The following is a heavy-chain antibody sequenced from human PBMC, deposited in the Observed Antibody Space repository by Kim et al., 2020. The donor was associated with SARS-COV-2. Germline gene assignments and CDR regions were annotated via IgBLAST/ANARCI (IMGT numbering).Heavy chain of an antibody. CDR3: ATGLGSGWYNPPYYFDY. D-gene: IGHD6-19*01. V-gene: IGHV1-24*01. Sequence: FQGRVTMTEDTSTDTAYMELSSLRSEDTAVYYCATGLGSGWYNPPYYFDYWGQGTLVTVSS. J-gene: IGHJ4*02.